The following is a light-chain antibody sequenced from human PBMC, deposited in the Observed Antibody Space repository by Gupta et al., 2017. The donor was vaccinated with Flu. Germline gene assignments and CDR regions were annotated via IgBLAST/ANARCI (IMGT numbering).Light chain of an antibody. CDR3: AEWADTRNAFV. CDR1: SSKVGSND. V-gene: IGLV1-44*01. J-gene: IGLJ3*02. Sequence: RGTISCSGSSSKVGSNDVVWSHQRPATAPKRRLVIDNRRPSGVPERFSCSKSGTSASPAITVLQAEDDADDDCAEWADTRNAFVFGGGTKLTVL. CDR2: IDN.